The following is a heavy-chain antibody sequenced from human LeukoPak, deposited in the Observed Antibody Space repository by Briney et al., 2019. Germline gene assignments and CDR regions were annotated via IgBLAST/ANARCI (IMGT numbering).Heavy chain of an antibody. D-gene: IGHD3-3*01. CDR2: IYTSGST. Sequence: SETLSLTCTVSGGSISSYSGSWIRQPAGKGLDWIGRIYTSGSTNYNPSLKSRVTMSVDTSKNQFSLKLSSVTAADTAVYYCARGNYDFWSGYSDENWFDPWGQGTLVTVSS. CDR3: ARGNYDFWSGYSDENWFDP. J-gene: IGHJ5*02. CDR1: GGSISSYS. V-gene: IGHV4-4*07.